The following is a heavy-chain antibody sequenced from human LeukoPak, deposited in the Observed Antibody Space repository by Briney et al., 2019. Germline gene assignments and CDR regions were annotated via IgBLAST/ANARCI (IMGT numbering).Heavy chain of an antibody. J-gene: IGHJ4*02. D-gene: IGHD6-13*01. CDR2: IYYSGST. CDR1: GGSLSSSSYY. V-gene: IGHV4-39*01. CDR3: ARTRIAAAGTVDY. Sequence: PSETLSLTCTVSGGSLSSSSYYWGWIRQPPGKGLEWIGSIYYSGSTYYNPSLKSRVTISVDTSKNQFSLKLSSVTAADTAVYYCARTRIAAAGTVDYWGQGTLVTVSS.